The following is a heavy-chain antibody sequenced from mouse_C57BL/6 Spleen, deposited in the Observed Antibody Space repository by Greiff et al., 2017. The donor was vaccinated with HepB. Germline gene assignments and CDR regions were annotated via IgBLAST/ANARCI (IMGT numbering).Heavy chain of an antibody. V-gene: IGHV1-26*01. Sequence: EVQLQQSGPELVKPGASVKISCKASGYTFTDYYMNWVKQSHGKSLEWIGDINPNNGGTSYNQKFKGKATLTVDKSSSTAYMELRSLTSEDSAVYYCARKEDGNYMDYWGQGTSVTVSS. CDR2: INPNNGGT. D-gene: IGHD2-1*01. CDR3: ARKEDGNYMDY. J-gene: IGHJ4*01. CDR1: GYTFTDYY.